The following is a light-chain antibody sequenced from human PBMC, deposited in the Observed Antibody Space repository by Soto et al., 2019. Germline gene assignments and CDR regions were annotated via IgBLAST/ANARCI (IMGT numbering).Light chain of an antibody. CDR3: QQYDTRCT. CDR1: QSISSW. V-gene: IGKV1-5*01. Sequence: DIQMTQSPSTLSASVGDRVTITCRASQSISSWLAWYQQKPGKAPNLLIYDASSLESGVPSRFRGRGFGTEFTLTISSLQTDDFATYYCQQYDTRCTFGQGTKVDIK. J-gene: IGKJ1*01. CDR2: DAS.